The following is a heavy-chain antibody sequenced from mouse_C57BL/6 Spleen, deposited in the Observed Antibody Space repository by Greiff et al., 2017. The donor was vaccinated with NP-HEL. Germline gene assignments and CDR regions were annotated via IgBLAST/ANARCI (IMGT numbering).Heavy chain of an antibody. Sequence: VQLQQSGAELVKPGASVKISCKASGYAFSSYWMNWVKQRPGKGLEWIGKIYPGDGDTNYNGKFKGKATLTADKSSSTDYMQLSNLTSEDSAVYFCARGKGNYDAMDYWGKGTSVTVSS. J-gene: IGHJ4*01. D-gene: IGHD2-1*01. CDR1: GYAFSSYW. CDR2: IYPGDGDT. V-gene: IGHV1-80*01. CDR3: ARGKGNYDAMDY.